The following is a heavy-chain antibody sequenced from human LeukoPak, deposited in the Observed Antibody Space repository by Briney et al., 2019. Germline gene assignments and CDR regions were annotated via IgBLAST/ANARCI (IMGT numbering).Heavy chain of an antibody. Sequence: SETLSLTCTVSGGSISSYYWSWIRQPPGKGLEWIGYIYTSGSTNYNPSLKSRVTISVDTSKNQFSLKLSSVTAADTAVYYCARQGDYYDSSGYYFDLWGKGTLVSVSS. V-gene: IGHV4-4*09. D-gene: IGHD3-22*01. CDR1: GGSISSYY. CDR2: IYTSGST. J-gene: IGHJ4*02. CDR3: ARQGDYYDSSGYYFDL.